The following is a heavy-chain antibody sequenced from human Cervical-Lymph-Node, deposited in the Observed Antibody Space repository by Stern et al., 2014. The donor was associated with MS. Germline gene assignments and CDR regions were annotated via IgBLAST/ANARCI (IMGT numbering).Heavy chain of an antibody. CDR2: IFPGGSDI. CDR1: GYTFTSYW. CDR3: ARKRYFDY. V-gene: IGHV5-51*01. Sequence: EVQLVQSGPEVKRPGESLKISCQASGYTFTSYWIGWVRQMPGTGLEWIAIIFPGGSDIRYSPSFKGQAPISADKSSSTAYFQWNNQKASDNAVYYCARKRYFDYWGQGTLVTVSS. J-gene: IGHJ4*02.